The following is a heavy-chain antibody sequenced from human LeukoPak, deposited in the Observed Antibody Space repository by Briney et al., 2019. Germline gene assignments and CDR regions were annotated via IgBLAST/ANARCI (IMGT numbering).Heavy chain of an antibody. CDR1: GFTFSNAW. CDR3: TTDPRYSSSWYGSDY. Sequence: GGSLRLSCAASGFTFSNAWMSWVRQAPGKGLEWVGRIKSKTDGGTTDYAAPVRGRFTISRDDSKNTLYLQMNSLKTEDTAVYYCTTDPRYSSSWYGSDYWGQGTLVTVSS. V-gene: IGHV3-15*01. D-gene: IGHD6-13*01. CDR2: IKSKTDGGTT. J-gene: IGHJ4*02.